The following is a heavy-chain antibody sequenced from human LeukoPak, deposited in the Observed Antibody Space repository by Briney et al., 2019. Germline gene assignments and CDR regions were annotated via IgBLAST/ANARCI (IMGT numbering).Heavy chain of an antibody. V-gene: IGHV3-23*01. Sequence: GGSLRLSCAASGFTFSSYAMSWVRQAPGKGLEWVSAISGGGSSTYYADSVKGRFTISRDNSKNTLYLQMNSLRAEDTAVYYCAKDIGVAASFFDYGGQGPLVTVSS. CDR3: AKDIGVAASFFDY. CDR1: GFTFSSYA. CDR2: ISGGGSST. D-gene: IGHD2-15*01. J-gene: IGHJ4*02.